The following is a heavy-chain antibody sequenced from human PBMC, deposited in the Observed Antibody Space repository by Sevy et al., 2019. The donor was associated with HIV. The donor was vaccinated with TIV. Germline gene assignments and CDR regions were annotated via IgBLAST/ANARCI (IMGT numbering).Heavy chain of an antibody. J-gene: IGHJ6*02. D-gene: IGHD1-26*01. CDR3: ARDRDVSGNYLEYFYYAMDV. Sequence: ASVKASCKTSGYTFSTYYIYWVRQAPGQGLEWIGIFDPTGGSRSYAQRFQGRLTMTGDTSTSTAYMELSSLTSEDTAVYYCARDRDVSGNYLEYFYYAMDVWGQGTTVTVSS. CDR1: GYTFSTYY. V-gene: IGHV1-46*01. CDR2: FDPTGGSR.